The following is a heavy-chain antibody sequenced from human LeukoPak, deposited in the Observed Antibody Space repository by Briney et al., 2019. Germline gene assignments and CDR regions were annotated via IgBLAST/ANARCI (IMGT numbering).Heavy chain of an antibody. V-gene: IGHV4-31*03. Sequence: SQTLSLTCTVSGGSVSNADNYWNWIRQHPGKGLEWIGYIYYTRTTHYNPSLKGRVTISIDMSTNQFALKLTSVTAADTAVYYCTREGGPFYLSMTYSSDVWGQGTVVIVSS. CDR3: TREGGPFYLSMTYSSDV. CDR2: IYYTRTT. D-gene: IGHD2/OR15-2a*01. J-gene: IGHJ3*01. CDR1: GGSVSNADNY.